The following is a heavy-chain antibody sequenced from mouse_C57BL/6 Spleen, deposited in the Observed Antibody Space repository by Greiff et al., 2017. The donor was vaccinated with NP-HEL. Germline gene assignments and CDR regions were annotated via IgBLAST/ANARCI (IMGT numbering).Heavy chain of an antibody. V-gene: IGHV3-6*01. J-gene: IGHJ2*01. D-gene: IGHD2-4*01. Sequence: EVKLLESGPGLVKPSQSLSLTCSVTGYSITSGYYWNWIRQFPGNKLEWMGYISYDGSNNYNPSLKNRISITRDTSKNQFFLKLNSVTTEDTATYYCARAGGYYDYDVDDYWGQGTTLTVSS. CDR3: ARAGGYYDYDVDDY. CDR1: GYSITSGYY. CDR2: ISYDGSN.